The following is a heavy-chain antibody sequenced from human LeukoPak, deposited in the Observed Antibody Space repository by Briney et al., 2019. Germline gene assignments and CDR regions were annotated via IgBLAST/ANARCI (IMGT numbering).Heavy chain of an antibody. Sequence: GASVKVSCRASGYTFTDYYVHWVREAPGQGLEWMGWINPNSGGKFSAQNFQGRVTMTRDTSLSTAYMELSRLRSDDTAVYYCARGGGRYSNSWGQGALVTVSS. CDR1: GYTFTDYY. CDR3: ARGGGRYSNS. V-gene: IGHV1-2*02. D-gene: IGHD1-26*01. J-gene: IGHJ4*02. CDR2: INPNSGGK.